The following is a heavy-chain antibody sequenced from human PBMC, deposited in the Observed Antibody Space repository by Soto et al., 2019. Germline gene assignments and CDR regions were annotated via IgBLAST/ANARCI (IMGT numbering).Heavy chain of an antibody. CDR3: AKDPYPVGLVPAANGMDV. CDR2: ISGSGGTR. V-gene: IGHV3-23*01. J-gene: IGHJ6*02. D-gene: IGHD2-2*01. CDR1: GLTFSRYA. Sequence: GGSLRLSCAASGLTFSRYAMNWVRQAPGKGLEWVSVISGSGGTRYYADSVKGRFTISRDNSKGILYLQMNSLRADDTAVYYCAKDPYPVGLVPAANGMDVWGQGTTVTVSS.